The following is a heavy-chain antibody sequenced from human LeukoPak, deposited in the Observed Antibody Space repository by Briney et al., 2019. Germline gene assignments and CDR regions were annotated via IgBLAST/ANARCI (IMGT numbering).Heavy chain of an antibody. Sequence: SQTLSLACTVSGGSISSGDYYWRWIRQPPGKGLEWIGYIYYSGSTYYNPSLKSRVTISVDTSKNQFSLRLSSVTAADTAVYYCARDRIAAVDWGQGTLVTVSS. V-gene: IGHV4-30-4*08. CDR3: ARDRIAAVD. J-gene: IGHJ4*02. CDR1: GGSISSGDYY. CDR2: IYYSGST. D-gene: IGHD6-13*01.